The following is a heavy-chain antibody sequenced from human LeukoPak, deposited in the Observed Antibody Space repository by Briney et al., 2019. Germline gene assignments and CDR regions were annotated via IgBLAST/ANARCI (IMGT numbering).Heavy chain of an antibody. D-gene: IGHD1/OR15-1a*01. CDR2: ISSSGSTI. V-gene: IGHV3-48*03. CDR1: GFTFSSYE. J-gene: IGHJ3*02. CDR3: ARDAYNWNIDVFDI. Sequence: GGSLRLSCAASGFTFSSYEMNWVRQAPGKGLEWVSYISSSGSTIYYADSVKGRFTVSRDNAKNSLYLLMNSLRAEDTAVYYCARDAYNWNIDVFDIWGQGTMVTVSS.